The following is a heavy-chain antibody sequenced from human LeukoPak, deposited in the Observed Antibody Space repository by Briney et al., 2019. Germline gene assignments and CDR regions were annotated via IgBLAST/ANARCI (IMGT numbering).Heavy chain of an antibody. J-gene: IGHJ4*02. Sequence: PGGSLRLSCAASGFTFSNAWMSWVRQAPGKGLEWVGRIKSKTDGGTTGYAAPVKGRFTISRDDSKNTLYLQMNSLKTEDTAVYYCTTDLYYDSSGYRKRIDYWGQGTLVTVSS. CDR2: IKSKTDGGTT. V-gene: IGHV3-15*01. D-gene: IGHD3-22*01. CDR3: TTDLYYDSSGYRKRIDY. CDR1: GFTFSNAW.